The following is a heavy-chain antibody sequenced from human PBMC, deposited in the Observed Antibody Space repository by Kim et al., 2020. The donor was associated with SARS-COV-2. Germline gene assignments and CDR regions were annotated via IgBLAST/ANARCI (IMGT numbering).Heavy chain of an antibody. CDR2: N. V-gene: IGHV6-1*01. Sequence: NGYAVSVKSRITINPDTSKNQFSLQLNSVTPEDTAVYYCARGGSGSYYDYWGQGTLVTVSS. J-gene: IGHJ4*02. CDR3: ARGGSGSYYDY. D-gene: IGHD3-10*01.